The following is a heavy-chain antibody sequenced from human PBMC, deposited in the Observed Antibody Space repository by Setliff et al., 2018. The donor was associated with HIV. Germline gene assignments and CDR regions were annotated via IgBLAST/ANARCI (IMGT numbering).Heavy chain of an antibody. D-gene: IGHD3-3*01. V-gene: IGHV2-70*11. CDR3: ARRVLTSSDYFDY. CDR1: GFSLGTTGMC. J-gene: IGHJ4*02. CDR2: IDWDDDT. Sequence: SGPTLVNPTQTHTLTCTVSGFSLGTTGMCVSWIRQPPGKALEWLARIDWDDDTHYNASLKTRLTVSKDTSKNQVVLSLANMDPVDTATYYCARRVLTSSDYFDYWGQGALVTVS.